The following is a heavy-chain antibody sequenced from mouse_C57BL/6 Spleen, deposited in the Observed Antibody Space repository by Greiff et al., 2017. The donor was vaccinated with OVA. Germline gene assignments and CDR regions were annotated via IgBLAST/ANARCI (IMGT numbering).Heavy chain of an antibody. D-gene: IGHD3-2*02. Sequence: EVKLQESGAELVRPGASVKLSCTASGFNIKDDYMHWVKQRPEQGLEWIGWIDPENGDTEYASKFQGKATITADTSSNTAYLQLSSLTSEDTAVYYCTGTAQATAYWGQGTLVTVSA. CDR1: GFNIKDDY. CDR2: IDPENGDT. CDR3: TGTAQATAY. J-gene: IGHJ3*01. V-gene: IGHV14-4*01.